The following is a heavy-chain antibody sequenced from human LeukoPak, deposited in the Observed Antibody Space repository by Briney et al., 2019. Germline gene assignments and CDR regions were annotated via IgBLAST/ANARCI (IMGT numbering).Heavy chain of an antibody. D-gene: IGHD6-19*01. J-gene: IGHJ5*02. V-gene: IGHV3-23*01. CDR2: ISGSGGDI. CDR1: GFTFSNYA. Sequence: GGSLRLSCAASGFTFSNYAMTWVRQAPGKGLEWVSLISGSGGDIRYADSVRGRFSISGDNSKNTLYLQMNSLRAEDTAVFYCAKLPSTGWYAGGNWFDPWGQGTLVTVSS. CDR3: AKLPSTGWYAGGNWFDP.